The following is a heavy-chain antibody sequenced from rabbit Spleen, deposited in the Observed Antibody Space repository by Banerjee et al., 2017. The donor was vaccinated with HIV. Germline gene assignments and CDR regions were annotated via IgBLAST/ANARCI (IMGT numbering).Heavy chain of an antibody. CDR3: ARDSGSSFSSYGMDL. Sequence: QSLAESGGDLVKPGASLPLTCTASGVSFSFNSYMCWVRQAPGKGLEWIACIDSGSSGFTYFASWAKGRFTISKTSSTTVTLQMTSLTAADTATYFCARDSGSSFSSYGMDLWGQGTLVTVS. CDR1: GVSFSFNSY. J-gene: IGHJ6*01. V-gene: IGHV1S40*01. CDR2: IDSGSSGFT. D-gene: IGHD8-1*01.